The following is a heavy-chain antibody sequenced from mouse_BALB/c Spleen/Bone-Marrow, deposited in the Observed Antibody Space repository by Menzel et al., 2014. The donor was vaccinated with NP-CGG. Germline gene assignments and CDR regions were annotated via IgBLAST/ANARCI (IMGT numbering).Heavy chain of an antibody. D-gene: IGHD1-1*01. CDR3: ARGYYDSSSWFAY. V-gene: IGHV1-20*02. CDR1: GYSFTGYF. J-gene: IGHJ3*01. CDR2: INPYNGDT. Sequence: VQLKESGPELVKPGASVKISCKASGYSFTGYFMNWVMQSHGKSLEWIGRINPYNGDTFYNQKFKGKATLTVDKSSSTAHMELRSQASEDSAVYYCARGYYDSSSWFAYWGQGTLATVSA.